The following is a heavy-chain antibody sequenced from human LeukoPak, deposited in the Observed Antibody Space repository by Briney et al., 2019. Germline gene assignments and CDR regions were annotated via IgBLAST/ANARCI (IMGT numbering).Heavy chain of an antibody. Sequence: GGSLRLSCSASGFIFSSYGMHWVRQAPGKGLEWVAFIRYDGSDTHYADSVRGRFTASRDSSKNTLYLQMNSLRAEDTSVYYCAKDAGRGAMVDYWGQGTLVTVSS. CDR3: AKDAGRGAMVDY. V-gene: IGHV3-30*02. D-gene: IGHD3-10*01. CDR1: GFIFSSYG. CDR2: IRYDGSDT. J-gene: IGHJ4*02.